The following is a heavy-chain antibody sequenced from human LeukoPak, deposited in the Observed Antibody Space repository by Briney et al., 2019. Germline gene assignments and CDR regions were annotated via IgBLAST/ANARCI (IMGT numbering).Heavy chain of an antibody. Sequence: PGGSLRLSCAASGFTFSTYDMNWVRQAPGKGLEWVSYISSSSRTISYADSVKGRFTIYRDNAKNSLYLQMNSLRAEDTAVYYCARLRYYAMDVWGQGTTVTASS. CDR2: ISSSSRTI. J-gene: IGHJ6*02. V-gene: IGHV3-48*01. CDR1: GFTFSTYD. CDR3: ARLRYYAMDV.